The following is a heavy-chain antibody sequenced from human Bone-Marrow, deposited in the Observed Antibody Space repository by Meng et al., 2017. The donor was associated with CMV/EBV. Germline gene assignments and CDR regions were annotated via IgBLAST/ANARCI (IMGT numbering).Heavy chain of an antibody. CDR1: GFTFSSYA. V-gene: IGHV3-30*04. J-gene: IGHJ4*02. CDR3: ARGGGYYDFWSGYYDSHIDY. CDR2: ISYDGSNK. Sequence: GGSLRFSCAASGFTFSSYAMHWVRQAPGKGLEWVAVISYDGSNKYYADSVKGRFTISRDNSKNTLYLQMNSLRAEDTAVYYCARGGGYYDFWSGYYDSHIDYWGQGTLVTVSS. D-gene: IGHD3-3*01.